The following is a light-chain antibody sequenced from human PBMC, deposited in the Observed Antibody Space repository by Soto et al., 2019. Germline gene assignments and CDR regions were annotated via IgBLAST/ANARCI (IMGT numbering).Light chain of an antibody. V-gene: IGLV2-14*01. CDR1: SSDVGGYDY. J-gene: IGLJ1*01. CDR2: EVS. Sequence: LTQPASVSGSPGQSITISCTGTSSDVGGYDYVSWYQLHSGKAPKLMVFEVSNRPSGVSYRFSGSKSGNTASLTISGLQAEDEADYFCSSYSISTAYLFGTGTKVTV. CDR3: SSYSISTAYL.